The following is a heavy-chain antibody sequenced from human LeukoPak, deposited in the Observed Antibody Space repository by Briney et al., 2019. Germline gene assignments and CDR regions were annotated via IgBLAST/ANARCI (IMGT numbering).Heavy chain of an antibody. Sequence: PSETLSLTCTVSGGSISGYFWSWIRQPPGKGLEFIGYIYYTGSTDYSPSLRSRVAISVDTSKNQFFLKLSSVTAADTAVYYCAKFATVTNPNWLDPWGQGILVTVSS. CDR2: IYYTGST. CDR3: AKFATVTNPNWLDP. J-gene: IGHJ5*02. CDR1: GGSISGYF. D-gene: IGHD4-11*01. V-gene: IGHV4-59*12.